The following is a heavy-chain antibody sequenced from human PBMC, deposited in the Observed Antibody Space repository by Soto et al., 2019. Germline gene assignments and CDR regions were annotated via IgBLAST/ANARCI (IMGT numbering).Heavy chain of an antibody. CDR2: IIPIFGTA. CDR3: ARGRYDILTGYYIGDAFDI. Sequence: SVKVSCKASGGTFSSYAISWVRQAPGQGLEWMGGIIPIFGTANYAQKFQGRVTITADKSTSTAYMELSSLRSEDTAVHYCARGRYDILTGYYIGDAFDIWGQGTMVTVSS. CDR1: GGTFSSYA. J-gene: IGHJ3*02. V-gene: IGHV1-69*06. D-gene: IGHD3-9*01.